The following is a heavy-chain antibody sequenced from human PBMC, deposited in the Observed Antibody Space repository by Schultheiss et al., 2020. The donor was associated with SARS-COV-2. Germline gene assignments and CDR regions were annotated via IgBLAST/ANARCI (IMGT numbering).Heavy chain of an antibody. CDR2: IYYSGST. Sequence: ESLKISCTVSGGSISSSSYYWGWIRQPPGKGLEWIGSIYYSGSTYYNPSLKSRVTISVDTSENQFSPKLSSVTAADTAVYYCARDHWDIVVVPAAIDYFDYWGQGTLVTVSS. J-gene: IGHJ4*02. CDR1: GGSISSSSYY. D-gene: IGHD2-2*01. CDR3: ARDHWDIVVVPAAIDYFDY. V-gene: IGHV4-39*07.